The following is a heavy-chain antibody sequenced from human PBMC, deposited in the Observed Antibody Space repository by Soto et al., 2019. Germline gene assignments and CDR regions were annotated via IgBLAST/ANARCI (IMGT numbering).Heavy chain of an antibody. Sequence: GASVKVSCKVSGYTLTELSMHWVRQAPGKGLEWMGGFDPEDGETIYAQKFQGRVTMTEDTSTDTAYMELSSLRSEDTAVYYCAITPYNWNYVYSPFGFDYWGQGPLVTVSS. J-gene: IGHJ4*02. V-gene: IGHV1-24*01. CDR1: GYTLTELS. CDR3: AITPYNWNYVYSPFGFDY. D-gene: IGHD1-7*01. CDR2: FDPEDGET.